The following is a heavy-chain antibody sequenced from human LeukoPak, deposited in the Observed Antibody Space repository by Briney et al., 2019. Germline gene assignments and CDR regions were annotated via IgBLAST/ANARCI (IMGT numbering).Heavy chain of an antibody. CDR3: ARELWYDY. CDR2: ISSSSSYI. CDR1: EFSVGSNY. Sequence: PGGSLRLSCAASEFSVGSNYMTWVRQAPGKGLEWVSSISSSSSYIYYADSVKGRFTISRDNAKNSLYLQMNSLRAEDTAVYYCARELWYDYWGQGTLVTVSS. J-gene: IGHJ4*02. V-gene: IGHV3-21*01. D-gene: IGHD5-18*01.